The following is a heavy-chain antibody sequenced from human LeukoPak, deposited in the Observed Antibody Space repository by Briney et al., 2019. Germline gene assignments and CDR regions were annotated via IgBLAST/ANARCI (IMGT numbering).Heavy chain of an antibody. J-gene: IGHJ3*01. CDR1: GFTFSTYA. V-gene: IGHV3-23*01. CDR3: AREGGVLVVTDAFDF. D-gene: IGHD3-22*01. CDR2: MSGSGGST. Sequence: GGSLRLSCAASGFTFSTYAMSWVRQAPGKGPEWVSAMSGSGGSTYYADSVKGRFTISRDNSKDTLYLQMSSLRAEDTAVYYCAREGGVLVVTDAFDFWGQGTMVTVSS.